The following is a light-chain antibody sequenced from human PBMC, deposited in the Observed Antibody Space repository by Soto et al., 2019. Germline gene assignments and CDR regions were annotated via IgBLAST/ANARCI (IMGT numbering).Light chain of an antibody. CDR3: NSYAGSNNWV. Sequence: QSALTQPASVSGSPGQPITISCTGASSDVGGYNYVPWYQQHPGKAPKLMIYEVSKRPSGVPDRFSGSKAGNTASLTVSGLQAEDEADYYCNSYAGSNNWVFGGGTKLTVL. CDR1: SSDVGGYNY. J-gene: IGLJ3*02. CDR2: EVS. V-gene: IGLV2-8*01.